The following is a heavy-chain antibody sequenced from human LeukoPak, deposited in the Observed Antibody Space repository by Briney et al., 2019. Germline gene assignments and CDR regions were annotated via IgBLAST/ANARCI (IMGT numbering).Heavy chain of an antibody. Sequence: SETLSLTCAVYGGSFSGYYRRWIRQPPGKGLEWFGEINHSGSTNYNPSLKSRVTISVDTSKNQFSLKLSSVTAADTAVYYCARGWEMATIEGLGYWGQGTLVTVSS. D-gene: IGHD5-24*01. J-gene: IGHJ4*02. CDR2: INHSGST. CDR1: GGSFSGYY. CDR3: ARGWEMATIEGLGY. V-gene: IGHV4-34*01.